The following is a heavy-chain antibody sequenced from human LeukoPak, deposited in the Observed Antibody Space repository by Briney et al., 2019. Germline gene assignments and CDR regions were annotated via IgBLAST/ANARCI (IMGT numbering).Heavy chain of an antibody. CDR2: ISSSSYI. D-gene: IGHD6-19*01. CDR3: ARPGHSSGLSYY. CDR1: GFTFSSYS. V-gene: IGHV3-21*01. Sequence: GGSLRLSCAASGFTFSSYSMNWVRQAPGKGLEWVSSISSSSYIYYADSVKGRFTISRDNAKNSLYLQMNSLRAEDTAVYYCARPGHSSGLSYYWGQGTLVTVSS. J-gene: IGHJ4*02.